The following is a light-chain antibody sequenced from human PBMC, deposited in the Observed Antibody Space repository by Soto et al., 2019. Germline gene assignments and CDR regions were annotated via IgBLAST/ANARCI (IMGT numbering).Light chain of an antibody. CDR3: QQYNHWSSIT. J-gene: IGKJ5*01. V-gene: IGKV3-15*01. CDR1: QYISNN. Sequence: EIAMTQSPATLSVSLGERATLSCRASQYISNNLAWYQQRPGQAPSLLIYGASTRATGVPARFSGSGYGTDFLLSISGLQSEDSAVYYFQQYNHWSSITCGQGTRLEIK. CDR2: GAS.